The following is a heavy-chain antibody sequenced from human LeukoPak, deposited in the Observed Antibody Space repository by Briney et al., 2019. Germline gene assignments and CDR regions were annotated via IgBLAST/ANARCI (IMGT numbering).Heavy chain of an antibody. Sequence: ASVKVSCKASGYTFTGYYMHWVRQAPGQGLEWMGWINPNSGGTNYAQKFQGWVTMTRDTSISTAYMELSRLRSDDTAVYYCARAAVAGTPPGAFDVWGQGTMVTVSP. CDR3: ARAAVAGTPPGAFDV. CDR1: GYTFTGYY. J-gene: IGHJ3*01. V-gene: IGHV1-2*04. D-gene: IGHD6-19*01. CDR2: INPNSGGT.